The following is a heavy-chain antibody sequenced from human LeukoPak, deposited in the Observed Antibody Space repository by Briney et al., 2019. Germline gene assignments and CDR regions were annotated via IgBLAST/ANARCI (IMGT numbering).Heavy chain of an antibody. Sequence: GASVKVSCKASGYTFTSYYMHWVRQAPGQGLEWMGIIDPNDGSTNYPQKFQGRVTMTTDTSTSTAYMELRSLRSDDTAVYYCARDHYYGSGSYYAGSDIWGQGTMVTVSS. V-gene: IGHV1-46*01. J-gene: IGHJ3*02. CDR1: GYTFTSYY. D-gene: IGHD3-10*01. CDR3: ARDHYYGSGSYYAGSDI. CDR2: IDPNDGST.